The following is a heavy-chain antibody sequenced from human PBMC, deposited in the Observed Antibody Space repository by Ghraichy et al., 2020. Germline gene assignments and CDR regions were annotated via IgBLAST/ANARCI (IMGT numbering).Heavy chain of an antibody. Sequence: SGPTLVKPTQTLTLTCTFSGFSLSTSGVGVGWIRQPPGKALEWLALIYWDDNKFYSPSLKSRLSIIKDTSKNQVVLTMTNLDPVDKATYYCVHHSGTYGSYFFLDVWGKGTTVTVSS. J-gene: IGHJ6*03. V-gene: IGHV2-5*02. CDR1: GFSLSTSGVG. CDR3: VHHSGTYGSYFFLDV. D-gene: IGHD1-26*01. CDR2: IYWDDNK.